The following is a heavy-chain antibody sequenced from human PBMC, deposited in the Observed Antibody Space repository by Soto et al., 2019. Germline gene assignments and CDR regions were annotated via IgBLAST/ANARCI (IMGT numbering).Heavy chain of an antibody. CDR1: GFTFGNFW. V-gene: IGHV3-74*01. Sequence: EVQLVESGGGLVQPGGSLRLSCAASGFTFGNFWMHWVRQAPGKGLVWVSRINSDGSTSYADFVKGRLTISRDNAKNTVYLQMNSLRAADTAVYYCARGLYREYGHDSWGQGALVTVSS. CDR3: ARGLYREYGHDS. J-gene: IGHJ5*01. D-gene: IGHD3-10*01. CDR2: INSDGST.